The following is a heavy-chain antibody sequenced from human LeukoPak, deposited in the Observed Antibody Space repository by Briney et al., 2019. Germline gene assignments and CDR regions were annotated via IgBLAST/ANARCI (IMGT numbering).Heavy chain of an antibody. D-gene: IGHD1-26*01. Sequence: GGSLRLSCAASGFTFTSYSMNWVRQAPGKGLEWVSTISGGGGSTYYADSVKGRFTISRDNSKNTLYLQVNSLRAEDTAVHYCAKGGKWDVTPFDYWGQGTLVTVSS. V-gene: IGHV3-23*01. CDR3: AKGGKWDVTPFDY. CDR2: ISGGGGST. J-gene: IGHJ4*02. CDR1: GFTFTSYS.